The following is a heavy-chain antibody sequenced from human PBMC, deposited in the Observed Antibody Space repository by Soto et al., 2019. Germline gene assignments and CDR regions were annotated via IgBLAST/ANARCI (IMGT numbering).Heavy chain of an antibody. Sequence: QVQLVQSGAEVKKPGASVKVSCKASGYTFNTYGITWVRQAPGQGLEWMGWISTYNGNTKYPHNLQGRVTMTTDTSTATAYMELRRLRSDDTAVYYCARVSIVPVPNWFDPWGQGTLVTVSS. CDR1: GYTFNTYG. CDR2: ISTYNGNT. V-gene: IGHV1-18*01. CDR3: ARVSIVPVPNWFDP. D-gene: IGHD2-8*01. J-gene: IGHJ5*02.